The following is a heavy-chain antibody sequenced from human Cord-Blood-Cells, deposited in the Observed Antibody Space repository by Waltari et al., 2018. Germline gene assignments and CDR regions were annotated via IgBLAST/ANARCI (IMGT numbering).Heavy chain of an antibody. CDR3: ARGSSSWYYGMDV. Sequence: QLQLQESGPGLVKPSETLSLTCTVSGGSISSSSYYWGWIRQPPGKGLEWIGSIYYSGSPYYNPSLKSRVTISVDTSKNQFSLKLSSVTAADTAVYYCARGSSSWYYGMDVWGQGTTVTVSS. CDR1: GGSISSSSYY. J-gene: IGHJ6*02. V-gene: IGHV4-39*01. D-gene: IGHD6-13*01. CDR2: IYYSGSP.